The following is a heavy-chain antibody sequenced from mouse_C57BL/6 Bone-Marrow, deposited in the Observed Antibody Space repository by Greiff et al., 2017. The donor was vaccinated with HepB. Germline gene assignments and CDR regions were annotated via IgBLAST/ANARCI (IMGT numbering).Heavy chain of an antibody. J-gene: IGHJ1*03. CDR1: GYTFTTYP. D-gene: IGHD1-1*01. CDR3: ARGGIYGSSYDWYFDV. CDR2: FHPYNDDT. Sequence: QVQLKESGAELVKPGASVKMSCKASGYTFTTYPIEWMKQNHGKSLEWIGNFHPYNDDTKYNEKFKGKATLTVEKSSSTVYLELSRLTSDDSAVYYCARGGIYGSSYDWYFDVWGTGTTVTVSS. V-gene: IGHV1-47*01.